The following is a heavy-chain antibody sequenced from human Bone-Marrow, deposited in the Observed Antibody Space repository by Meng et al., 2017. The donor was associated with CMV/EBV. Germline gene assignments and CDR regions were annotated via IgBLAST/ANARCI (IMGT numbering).Heavy chain of an antibody. Sequence: GESLKISCAASGFTFSGSAMHWVRQASGKGLEWVGRIRSKANRYATAYAASVKGRFTISRDDSKNTAYLQMNSLKTEDTAVYYCTRLTVERKGYCSSTSCVDVWGQGTTVTVSS. CDR2: IRSKANRYAT. D-gene: IGHD2-2*01. J-gene: IGHJ6*02. CDR3: TRLTVERKGYCSSTSCVDV. CDR1: GFTFSGSA. V-gene: IGHV3-73*01.